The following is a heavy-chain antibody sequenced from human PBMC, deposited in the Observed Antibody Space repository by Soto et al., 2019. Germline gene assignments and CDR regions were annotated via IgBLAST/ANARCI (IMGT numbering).Heavy chain of an antibody. D-gene: IGHD4-17*01. Sequence: QVQLQESGPGLVKPSETLSLTCTVSGGSINNYYWSWIRQPPGKGLEWIGYIFYSGSPTYNPSLKSRVTISVDTSKNQFSLKLNSVTAADTAVYYCARGHDYGRYWGQGTLVTVSS. CDR1: GGSINNYY. CDR2: IFYSGSP. J-gene: IGHJ4*02. CDR3: ARGHDYGRY. V-gene: IGHV4-59*01.